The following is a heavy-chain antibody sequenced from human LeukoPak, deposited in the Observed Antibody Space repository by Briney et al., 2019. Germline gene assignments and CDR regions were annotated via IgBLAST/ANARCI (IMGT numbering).Heavy chain of an antibody. J-gene: IGHJ6*03. CDR3: ARHAGVGATLYYYYYYMDV. CDR1: GGSFSGYY. D-gene: IGHD1-26*01. CDR2: IYYSGST. Sequence: SETLSLTCAVYGGSFSGYYRSWIRQPPGKGLEWIGSIYYSGSTYYNPSLKSRVTISVDTSKNQFSLKLSSVTAADTAVYYCARHAGVGATLYYYYYYMDVWGKGTTVTVSS. V-gene: IGHV4-34*01.